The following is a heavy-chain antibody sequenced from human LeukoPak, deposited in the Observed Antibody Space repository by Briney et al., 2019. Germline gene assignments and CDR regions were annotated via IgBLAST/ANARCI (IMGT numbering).Heavy chain of an antibody. CDR1: GFTFSYFG. CDR2: IRSDGSNK. J-gene: IGHJ4*02. Sequence: GGSLRLSCAASGFTFSYFGMYWLGQAPGKGLEWVAFIRSDGSNKYYTDSVKGRFTISRDNSKNTLYLQMNSLRAEDTALYYCAKDNRYDYIWGTYRPNDYWGQGTLVTVSS. D-gene: IGHD3-16*02. V-gene: IGHV3-30*02. CDR3: AKDNRYDYIWGTYRPNDY.